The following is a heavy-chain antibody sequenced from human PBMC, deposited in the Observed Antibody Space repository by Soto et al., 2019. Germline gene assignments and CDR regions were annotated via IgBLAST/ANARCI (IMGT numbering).Heavy chain of an antibody. Sequence: QVQLVQSGAEVKKPGASVKVSCKASGYTFTGYYMHWVRQAPGQGLEWMGWINPNSGGTNYAQKFQGWVTMTRDTSISTADMELSRLRSDDTAVYYCARGSHVLRYFDWSFDPWGQGTLVTVSS. CDR1: GYTFTGYY. D-gene: IGHD3-9*01. CDR3: ARGSHVLRYFDWSFDP. J-gene: IGHJ5*02. CDR2: INPNSGGT. V-gene: IGHV1-2*04.